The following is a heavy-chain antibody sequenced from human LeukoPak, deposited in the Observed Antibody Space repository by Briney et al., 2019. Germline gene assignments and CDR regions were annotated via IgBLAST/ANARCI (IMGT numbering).Heavy chain of an antibody. CDR3: ATKLRGVTFADFWGWFDP. V-gene: IGHV4-39*07. J-gene: IGHJ5*02. Sequence: SETLSLTCTVPGGSISSSSYYWGWVRQPPGKGLDWIGNIYYSGSTYYNPSLKSRVTISVDTSKNQFSLKLSSVTAADTAVYYCATKLRGVTFADFWGWFDPWGQGTLVTVSS. CDR2: IYYSGST. CDR1: GGSISSSSYY. D-gene: IGHD5-18*01.